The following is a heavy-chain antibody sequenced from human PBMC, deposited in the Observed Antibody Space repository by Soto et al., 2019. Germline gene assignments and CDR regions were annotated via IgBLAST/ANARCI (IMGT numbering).Heavy chain of an antibody. CDR1: RGSITTANW. CDR3: ARRGGGVVLAATTPFDY. J-gene: IGHJ4*02. Sequence: QVPLQESGPRLVRPSGTLSLTCNVSRGSITTANWWNWVRQPPGRGLEWIGEIYHSGSTNYNLSLKSRFTRSVDKSKNQFSPTLSSVTAADTAIYSCARRGGGVVLAATTPFDYWGQGILVTVSS. V-gene: IGHV4-4*02. CDR2: IYHSGST. D-gene: IGHD2-15*01.